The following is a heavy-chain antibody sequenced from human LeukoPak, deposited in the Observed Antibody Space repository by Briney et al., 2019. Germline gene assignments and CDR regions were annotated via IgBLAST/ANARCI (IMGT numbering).Heavy chain of an antibody. CDR2: IYSSGST. J-gene: IGHJ4*02. Sequence: PSETLSLTCTVSGGSISTHYYSWIRQPAGKGLEWIGLIYSSGSTNYNPSLKSRPTMSIDTSKNQFSLKLSSVTAPDTAVYYCARRTPNSYTDYWGQGTLVTVSS. CDR1: GGSISTHY. D-gene: IGHD2/OR15-2a*01. CDR3: ARRTPNSYTDY. V-gene: IGHV4-4*07.